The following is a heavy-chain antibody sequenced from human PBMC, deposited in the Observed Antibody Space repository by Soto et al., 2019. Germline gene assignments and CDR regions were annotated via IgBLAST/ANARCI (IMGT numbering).Heavy chain of an antibody. D-gene: IGHD2-15*01. CDR3: ARSGTPKYCTGGNCLNLLDY. Sequence: QVQLQESGPGLVKPSETLSLTCTVSGGSISFYYWSWIRQPPGKGLEWIGYIYYTGSTHYNPSLKSRVTMSADTSKNPFSLRLSSATGADTAVYFCARSGTPKYCTGGNCLNLLDYWGQGALVTVSS. J-gene: IGHJ4*02. CDR1: GGSISFYY. CDR2: IYYTGST. V-gene: IGHV4-59*08.